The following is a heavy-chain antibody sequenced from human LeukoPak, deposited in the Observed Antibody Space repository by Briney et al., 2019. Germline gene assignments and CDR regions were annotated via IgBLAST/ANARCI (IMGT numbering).Heavy chain of an antibody. V-gene: IGHV3-30*02. CDR1: GFTFSSYG. Sequence: GGSLRLSCAASGFTFSSYGMHWVRQAPGKGLEWVAFIRYDGSNKYYADSVKGRFSISRDNSKNTLYLQMNRLRADDTAVYYCARDRSQEFDPWGQGTLVAVSS. J-gene: IGHJ5*02. CDR2: IRYDGSNK. CDR3: ARDRSQEFDP. D-gene: IGHD3-10*01.